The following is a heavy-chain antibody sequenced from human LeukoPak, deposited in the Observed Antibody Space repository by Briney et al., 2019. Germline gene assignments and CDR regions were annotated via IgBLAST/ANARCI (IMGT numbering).Heavy chain of an antibody. CDR2: IIPIFGTA. CDR3: ARVPVSIIGVATYYYYGMGV. V-gene: IGHV1-69*13. J-gene: IGHJ6*02. D-gene: IGHD3-3*01. CDR1: GGTFSSYA. Sequence: SVKVSCKASGGTFSSYAISWVRQAPGQGLEWMGGIIPIFGTANYAQKFQGRVTITADESTSTAYMELSSLRSEDTAVYYCARVPVSIIGVATYYYYGMGVWGQGTTVTVSS.